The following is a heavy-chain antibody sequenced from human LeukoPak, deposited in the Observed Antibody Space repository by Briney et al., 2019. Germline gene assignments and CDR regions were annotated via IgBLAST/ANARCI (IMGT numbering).Heavy chain of an antibody. CDR3: TTLGYHLDS. J-gene: IGHJ4*02. V-gene: IGHV3-48*03. Sequence: GGSLRLSCAASGFDSGAYEVNWVRRAPGKGLEWVAYFAGSDTTRYYADSVRGRFTISRDNAKNSLYLQMNSLRAEDTALYYCTTLGYHLDSWGQGTLVTVSS. CDR1: GFDSGAYE. CDR2: FAGSDTTR. D-gene: IGHD3-22*01.